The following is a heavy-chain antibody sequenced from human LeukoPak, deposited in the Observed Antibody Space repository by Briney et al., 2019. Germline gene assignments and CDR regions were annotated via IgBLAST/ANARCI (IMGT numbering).Heavy chain of an antibody. V-gene: IGHV5-51*01. D-gene: IGHD2-21*02. CDR3: AIPPGYCGNDCSFDH. CDR2: IYPGDYET. J-gene: IGHJ4*02. Sequence: GGSLKISCEGSGSRFSNYWIGWVRQLPGKGLEWMGIIYPGDYETRYSTSFQGLVTISVDKSISTAYLQWSSLKAWDTAMYYCAIPPGYCGNDCSFDHWGEGTLVTVSS. CDR1: GSRFSNYW.